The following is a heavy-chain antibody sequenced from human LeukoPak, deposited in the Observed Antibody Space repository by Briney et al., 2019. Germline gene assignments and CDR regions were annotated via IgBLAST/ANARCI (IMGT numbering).Heavy chain of an antibody. J-gene: IGHJ4*02. D-gene: IGHD3-10*01. CDR3: AKVRFGELLSHLDY. CDR2: ISGSGGST. CDR1: GFTFSSYA. Sequence: GSLRLSCAASGFTFSSYAMSWIRQAPGKGLEWVSAISGSGGSTYYADSVKGRFTISRDNSKNTLYLQMNSLRAEDTAVYYCAKVRFGELLSHLDYWGQGTLVTVSS. V-gene: IGHV3-23*01.